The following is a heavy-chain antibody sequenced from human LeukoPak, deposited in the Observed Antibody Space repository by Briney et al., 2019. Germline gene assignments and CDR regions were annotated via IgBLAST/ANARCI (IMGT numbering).Heavy chain of an antibody. V-gene: IGHV3-20*04. Sequence: GGSLRLSCAASGFTFDDYGMSWVRQAPGKGLEWVSGVNWNGGSTGYADSVKGRFTISRDNAKNSLYLQMNSLRAEDTALYYCARGGGYCSSTCCHDAFDIWGQGTMVTVSS. D-gene: IGHD2-2*01. CDR2: VNWNGGST. J-gene: IGHJ3*02. CDR1: GFTFDDYG. CDR3: ARGGGYCSSTCCHDAFDI.